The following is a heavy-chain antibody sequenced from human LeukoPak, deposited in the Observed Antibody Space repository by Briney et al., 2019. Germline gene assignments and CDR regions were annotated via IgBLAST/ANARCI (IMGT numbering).Heavy chain of an antibody. CDR2: INHSGGT. V-gene: IGHV4-34*01. J-gene: IGHJ4*02. CDR3: ATASYYYGSGSYLKTHFDY. D-gene: IGHD3-10*01. Sequence: PSETLSLTCAVYGGSFSGYYWSWIRQPPGKGLEWIGEINHSGGTNYNPSLKSRVTISVDTSKNQFSLKLSSVTAADTAVYYCATASYYYGSGSYLKTHFDYWGQGTLVTVSS. CDR1: GGSFSGYY.